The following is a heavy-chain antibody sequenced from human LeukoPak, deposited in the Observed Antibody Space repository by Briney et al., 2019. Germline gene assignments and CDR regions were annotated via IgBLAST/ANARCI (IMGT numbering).Heavy chain of an antibody. J-gene: IGHJ4*02. V-gene: IGHV4-59*01. CDR3: ARGSHIAARLFDY. D-gene: IGHD6-6*01. CDR1: GGSNSSYY. Sequence: SETLSLTCTVSGGSNSSYYWSWIRQRPGKGLEWIGYIYYSGSTNYNPSLKSRVTISVDTSKNQFSLKLSSVTAADTAVYYCARGSHIAARLFDYWGQGTLVTVPS. CDR2: IYYSGST.